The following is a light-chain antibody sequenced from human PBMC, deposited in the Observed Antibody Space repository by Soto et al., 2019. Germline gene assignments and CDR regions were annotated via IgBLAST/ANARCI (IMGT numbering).Light chain of an antibody. J-gene: IGLJ1*01. CDR3: SSYAGDTPYI. V-gene: IGLV2-11*01. CDR1: SGDIGAYNY. Sequence: QSVLTQPRSVSGSPGQSVTFSCTGTSGDIGAYNYVSWYQFHPGKAPKMIIYDVNKRPSGVPDRFSGSKSGNTASLTISWLQAEDEADYYCSSYAGDTPYIFGTGTKLTVL. CDR2: DVN.